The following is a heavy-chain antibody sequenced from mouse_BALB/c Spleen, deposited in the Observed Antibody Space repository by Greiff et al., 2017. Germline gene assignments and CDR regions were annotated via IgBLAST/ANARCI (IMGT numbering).Heavy chain of an antibody. CDR3: ARGGNEGFDY. CDR2: INPGSGGT. D-gene: IGHD2-1*01. CDR1: GYAFTNYL. V-gene: IGHV1-54*01. Sequence: VQLQQSGAELVRPGPSVKVSCTASGYAFTNYLIEWVKQRPGQGLEWIGVINPGSGGTNYNEKFKGKATLTADKSSSTAYMQLSSLTSDDSAVYFCARGGNEGFDYWGQGTTLTVSA. J-gene: IGHJ2*01.